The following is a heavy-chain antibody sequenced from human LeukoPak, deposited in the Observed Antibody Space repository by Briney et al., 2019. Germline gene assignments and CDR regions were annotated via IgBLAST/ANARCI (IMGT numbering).Heavy chain of an antibody. CDR1: GYTFTSYD. CDR2: MNPNSGNT. D-gene: IGHD5-18*01. J-gene: IGHJ4*02. CDR3: ARAVRGYSYGYSFDY. Sequence: GASVKVSCEASGYTFTSYDINWVRQATGQGLEWMGWMNPNSGNTGYAQKFQGRVTMTRNTSISTAYMELSSLRSEDTAVYYCARAVRGYSYGYSFDYWGQGTLVTVSS. V-gene: IGHV1-8*01.